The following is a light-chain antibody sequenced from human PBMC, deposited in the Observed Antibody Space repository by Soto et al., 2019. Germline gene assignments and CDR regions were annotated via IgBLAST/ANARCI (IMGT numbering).Light chain of an antibody. CDR1: QSVSNY. J-gene: IGKJ1*01. CDR3: QQRSGWRRT. CDR2: DAS. V-gene: IGKV3-11*01. Sequence: EIVLTQSPATLSLSPGERATLSCRTIQSVSNYLAWYQQKPGQAPRLLMYDASNRATGIPARFSGSGSGTDFTLTISSLEPEDFARYYCQQRSGWRRTFGQGPKVEIK.